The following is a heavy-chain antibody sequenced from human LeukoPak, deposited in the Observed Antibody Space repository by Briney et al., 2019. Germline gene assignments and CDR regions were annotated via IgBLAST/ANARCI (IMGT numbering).Heavy chain of an antibody. V-gene: IGHV5-51*01. CDR2: IYPGDSET. D-gene: IGHD3-16*01. Sequence: GESLKISCKGSGYTFTSHWIIWVRQMPGKGLEWMGIIYPGDSETRYSPSFQGQVTISADKSISTAYLQWSSLKASDTAIYYCARRMNTPSVDYWGQGTLVTVSP. J-gene: IGHJ4*02. CDR1: GYTFTSHW. CDR3: ARRMNTPSVDY.